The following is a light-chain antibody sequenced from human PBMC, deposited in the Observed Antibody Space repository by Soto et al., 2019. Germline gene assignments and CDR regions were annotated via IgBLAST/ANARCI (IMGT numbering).Light chain of an antibody. Sequence: AIQMTQSPSSLSASIGDRVTITCRASQGIRDDLGWYQQKPGKAPKLLIYAASSLQSGVPSRFSGSGSGTEFTLIISSLQPDDFATYYCQQYNSYWTFGQGTRLEIK. CDR2: AAS. CDR3: QQYNSYWT. CDR1: QGIRDD. V-gene: IGKV1-6*01. J-gene: IGKJ5*01.